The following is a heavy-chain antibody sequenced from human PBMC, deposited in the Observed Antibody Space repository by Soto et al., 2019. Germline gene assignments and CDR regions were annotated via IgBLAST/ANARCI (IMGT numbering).Heavy chain of an antibody. Sequence: PGGSLRLSCAGSGFIFSHYWMSWVRQAPGKGLEWVAIIKPDGSERYYMDSVRGRFTISRDNARNSVYLQLDSLGVDDTAVFYCARDKGAAPGSSGDYGMDVWGQGTTVTVSS. CDR3: ARDKGAAPGSSGDYGMDV. J-gene: IGHJ6*02. V-gene: IGHV3-7*03. CDR1: GFIFSHYW. CDR2: IKPDGSER. D-gene: IGHD6-13*01.